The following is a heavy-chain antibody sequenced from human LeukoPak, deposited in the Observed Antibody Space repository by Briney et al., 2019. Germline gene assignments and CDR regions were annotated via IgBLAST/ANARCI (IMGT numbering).Heavy chain of an antibody. CDR1: GFTFSSYE. J-gene: IGHJ4*02. V-gene: IGHV3-48*03. Sequence: GGSLRLSCAASGFTFSSYEMNWVRQAPGKGLEWVSYISSSGSTIYYADSVKGRFTISRDNAKNSLYLQMNSLRAEDTAVYYCARDDFVVVPAGFDYWGQGTLVTVSS. D-gene: IGHD2-2*01. CDR3: ARDDFVVVPAGFDY. CDR2: ISSSGSTI.